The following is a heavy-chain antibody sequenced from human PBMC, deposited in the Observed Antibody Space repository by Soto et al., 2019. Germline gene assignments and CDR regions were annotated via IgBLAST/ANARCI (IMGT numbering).Heavy chain of an antibody. CDR1: GDTFTDYY. J-gene: IGHJ4*02. V-gene: IGHV1-46*01. Sequence: QVQLMQSGAEVKKPGASVKVSCKASGDTFTDYYIHWVRQAPGHGVEWMGTVNPSGGHTTYAQRFLGRVTMTRDTSTSTLYMELTSLTSDDTAIYYCARGGHVVVVTAALDYWGQGTLVTVSS. CDR2: VNPSGGHT. D-gene: IGHD2-21*02. CDR3: ARGGHVVVVTAALDY.